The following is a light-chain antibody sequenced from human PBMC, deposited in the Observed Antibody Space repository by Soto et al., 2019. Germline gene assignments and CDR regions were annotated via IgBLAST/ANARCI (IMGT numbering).Light chain of an antibody. Sequence: QSARTQPASVSVSPGQSITISCTGTSSGVGGYNYVSWYQQHPGKAPKLMIYDVSNRPSGVSNRFSGSKSGNTASLTISGLQAEDEADYYCSSYTSSSTLDVFGTG. V-gene: IGLV2-14*01. CDR2: DVS. CDR3: SSYTSSSTLDV. CDR1: SSGVGGYNY. J-gene: IGLJ1*01.